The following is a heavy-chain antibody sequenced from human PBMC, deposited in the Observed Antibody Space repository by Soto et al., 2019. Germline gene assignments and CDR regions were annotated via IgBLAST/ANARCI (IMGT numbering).Heavy chain of an antibody. CDR1: GYTFSKYG. V-gene: IGHV1-18*01. Sequence: QVQLVQSGGEVKRPGASVKVSGKTSGYTFSKYGITWVRQAPGQPLEWLGWISIYRDGTNNAQKFQGRASMTTDTSTTTAYMELRSLRSDDTAVYYCARVVPGAEAWFGPWGQGTLVTVSS. D-gene: IGHD2-2*01. J-gene: IGHJ5*02. CDR3: ARVVPGAEAWFGP. CDR2: ISIYRDGT.